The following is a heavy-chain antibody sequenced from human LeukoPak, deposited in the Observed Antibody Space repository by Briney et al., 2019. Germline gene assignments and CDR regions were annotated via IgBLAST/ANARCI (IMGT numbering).Heavy chain of an antibody. V-gene: IGHV4-34*01. J-gene: IGHJ4*02. Sequence: SETLSLTCAVYGGSFSGYYWSWIRQPPGKGLEWIGEISHSGSTNYNPSLKSRVTISVDTSKNQFSLKLSSVTAADTAVYYCARSDFYSSSYYFDYWGQGTLVTVSS. CDR3: ARSDFYSSSYYFDY. D-gene: IGHD6-6*01. CDR1: GGSFSGYY. CDR2: ISHSGST.